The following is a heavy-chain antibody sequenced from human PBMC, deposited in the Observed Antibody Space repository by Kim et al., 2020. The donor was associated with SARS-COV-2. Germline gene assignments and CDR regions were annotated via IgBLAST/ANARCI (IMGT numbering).Heavy chain of an antibody. Sequence: GGSLRLSCAASGFTFSSYAMHWVRQAPGKGLEWVAVISYDGSNKYYADSVKGRFTISRDNSKNTLYLQMNSLRAEDTAVYYCARDRSRRQFDPWGQGTLVTVSS. J-gene: IGHJ5*02. V-gene: IGHV3-30-3*01. CDR1: GFTFSSYA. CDR2: ISYDGSNK. CDR3: ARDRSRRQFDP.